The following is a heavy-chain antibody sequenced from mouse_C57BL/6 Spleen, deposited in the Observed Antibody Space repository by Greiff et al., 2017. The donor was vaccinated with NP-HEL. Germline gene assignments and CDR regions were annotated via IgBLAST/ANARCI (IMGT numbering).Heavy chain of an antibody. J-gene: IGHJ2*01. D-gene: IGHD1-1*01. CDR1: GYTFTSYW. CDR2: IYPGNSDT. CDR3: TRYYGSSSAFGC. Sequence: EVQLQQSGTVLARPGASVKMSCKTSGYTFTSYWMHWVKQRPGQGLEWIGAIYPGNSDTSYNQKFKGKAKLTAVTSASTAYMELSSLTNEDSAVYYWTRYYGSSSAFGCWGKGPTLTVAS. V-gene: IGHV1-5*01.